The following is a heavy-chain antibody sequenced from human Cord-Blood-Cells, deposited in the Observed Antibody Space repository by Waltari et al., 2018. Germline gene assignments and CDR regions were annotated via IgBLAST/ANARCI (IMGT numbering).Heavy chain of an antibody. J-gene: IGHJ5*02. CDR2: IYYSGST. V-gene: IGHV4-39*07. CDR3: ATHIVVVTASPNWFDP. Sequence: QLQLQESGPGLVKPSETLSLTCTVSGGSISSSSYYWGWIRQPPGKGLEWIGSIYYSGSTYYNPSLTSRVTISVDTSKNQFSLKLSSVTAADTAVYYCATHIVVVTASPNWFDPWGQGTLVTVSS. D-gene: IGHD2-21*02. CDR1: GGSISSSSYY.